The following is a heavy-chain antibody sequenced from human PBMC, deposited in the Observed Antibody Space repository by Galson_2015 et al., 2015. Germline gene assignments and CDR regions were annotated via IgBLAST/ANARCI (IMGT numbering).Heavy chain of an antibody. CDR1: GFTFNNYW. CDR2: IKSDGSTT. Sequence: SLRLSCAASGFTFNNYWMHWVRQAPGKGLAWVSRIKSDGSTTTYADSVKGRFTISRDNAKNTLYLQMNNLRAEDTAVYYCARGYRWGCDYWGQGTLVTVSS. V-gene: IGHV3-74*01. D-gene: IGHD2-2*02. CDR3: ARGYRWGCDY. J-gene: IGHJ4*02.